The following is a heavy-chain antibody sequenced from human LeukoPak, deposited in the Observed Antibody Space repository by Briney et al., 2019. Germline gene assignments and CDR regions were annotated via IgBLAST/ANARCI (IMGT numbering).Heavy chain of an antibody. CDR2: IYYSGST. CDR3: ARDSGSRDFDY. CDR1: GGSINNYY. V-gene: IGHV4-59*01. J-gene: IGHJ4*02. Sequence: PSETLSLTCTVSGGSINNYYWSWIRQPPGKGLQWIGYIYYSGSTNYNPSLKSRVTISVDTSKNQFSLKLSSVTAADTAVYYCARDSGSRDFDYWGQGTLVTVSS. D-gene: IGHD2-15*01.